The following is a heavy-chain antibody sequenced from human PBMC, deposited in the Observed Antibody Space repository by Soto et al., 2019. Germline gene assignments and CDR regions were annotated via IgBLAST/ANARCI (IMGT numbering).Heavy chain of an antibody. Sequence: EVQLLESGGGLVQPGGSLRLSCAASGFTFSSYAMSWVRQAPGKGLEWVSAISGSGGSTYYADSVKGRFTISRDNSKNTXYLXMNSLRAEDTAVYYCAKARGDYYDSSGYPYWYFDLWGRGTLVTVSS. CDR2: ISGSGGST. V-gene: IGHV3-23*01. CDR3: AKARGDYYDSSGYPYWYFDL. CDR1: GFTFSSYA. J-gene: IGHJ2*01. D-gene: IGHD3-22*01.